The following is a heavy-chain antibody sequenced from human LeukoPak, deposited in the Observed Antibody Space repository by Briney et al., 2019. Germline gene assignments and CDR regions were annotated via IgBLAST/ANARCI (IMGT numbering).Heavy chain of an antibody. V-gene: IGHV3-48*04. J-gene: IGHJ4*02. D-gene: IGHD3-10*01. CDR2: ISSSSSTI. CDR1: GFTFSSYS. Sequence: GGSLRLSCAASGFTFSSYSMNWVRQAPGKGLEWVSYISSSSSTIYYADSVKGRFTISRDNAKNSLYLQMNSLRAEDTAVYYCARTMVRGVITPFDYWGQGTLVTVSS. CDR3: ARTMVRGVITPFDY.